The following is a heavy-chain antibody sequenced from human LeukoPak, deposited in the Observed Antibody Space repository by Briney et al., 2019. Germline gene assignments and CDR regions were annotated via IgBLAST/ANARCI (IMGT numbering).Heavy chain of an antibody. CDR3: ARGDGVVVPAAIGLSYYYYGMDV. V-gene: IGHV4-31*03. D-gene: IGHD2-2*02. CDR2: IYYSGST. J-gene: IGHJ6*02. CDR1: GGSISSGGCY. Sequence: SETLSLTCTVSGGSISSGGCYWSWIRQHPGKGLEWIGYIYYSGSTYYNPSLKSRVTISVDTSKNQFSLKLSSVTAADTAVYYCARGDGVVVPAAIGLSYYYYGMDVWGQGTTVTVSS.